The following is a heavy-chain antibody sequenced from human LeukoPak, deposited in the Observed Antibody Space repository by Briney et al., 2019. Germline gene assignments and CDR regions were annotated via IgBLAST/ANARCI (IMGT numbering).Heavy chain of an antibody. Sequence: GGSLRLSCAASGFTFSSYSMNWVRQAPGKGLEWVSSISSSSSDIYYADSVKGRFTISRDNSKNTLYLQMNSLRAEDTAIYYCAKDWPSSGYYYGWFDPWGQGTLVTVSS. J-gene: IGHJ5*02. CDR3: AKDWPSSGYYYGWFDP. D-gene: IGHD3-22*01. CDR1: GFTFSSYS. CDR2: ISSSSSDI. V-gene: IGHV3-21*04.